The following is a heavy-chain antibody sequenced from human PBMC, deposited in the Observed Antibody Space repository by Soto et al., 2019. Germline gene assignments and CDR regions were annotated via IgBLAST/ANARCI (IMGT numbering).Heavy chain of an antibody. CDR1: GDPTSTHN. CDR2: IYETGST. D-gene: IGHD3-10*01. V-gene: IGHV4-59*08. J-gene: IGHJ6*02. Sequence: QVQLQESGPGMVKPSETLSLTCTVSGDPTSTHNGGWIRQTPGKGLEWIGYIYETGSTSYNPSLNSRVTISLDRSTKQLSLKLSSATAADTAMYHCVRQGIGPLHGLVDVWGRGTTVTVSS. CDR3: VRQGIGPLHGLVDV.